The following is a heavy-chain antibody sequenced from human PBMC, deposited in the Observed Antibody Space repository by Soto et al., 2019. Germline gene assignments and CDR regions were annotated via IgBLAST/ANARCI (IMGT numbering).Heavy chain of an antibody. CDR2: VTPYRADT. V-gene: IGHV1-18*04. CDR1: GYTLTNYG. J-gene: IGHJ3*02. D-gene: IGHD5-12*01. CDR3: ATDGPSNSGNLYAFDI. Sequence: ASGKVSCKASGYTLTNYGVTWVRQAPGQGLEWLGRVTPYRADTNSAQNLQGRVTIATDTSTNTAYLELRSLRSDDTAVYFCATDGPSNSGNLYAFDIWGQGTMVTVSS.